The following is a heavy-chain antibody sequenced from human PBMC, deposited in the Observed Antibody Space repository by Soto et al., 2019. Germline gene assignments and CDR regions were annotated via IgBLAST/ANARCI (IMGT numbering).Heavy chain of an antibody. J-gene: IGHJ4*02. CDR3: ARVRRPPGVAARI. CDR1: GGSINSVGFY. Sequence: QVQLQESGPGLVKASQTLSLNCTVSGGSINSVGFYWSWIRQHPGKGLEWIGYISYTGKTYNNPSLKSRVSMSIDTSHNHFSLKLTSVTAADTAVYYCARVRRPPGVAARIWGQGTLVIVSS. D-gene: IGHD6-6*01. V-gene: IGHV4-31*03. CDR2: ISYTGKT.